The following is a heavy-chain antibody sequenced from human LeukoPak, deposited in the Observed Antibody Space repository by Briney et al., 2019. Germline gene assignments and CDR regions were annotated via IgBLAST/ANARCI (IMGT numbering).Heavy chain of an antibody. V-gene: IGHV3-48*02. J-gene: IGHJ5*02. D-gene: IGHD3-3*01. CDR2: ISSSSSTI. CDR3: ARDFRLMGDFWSGYSNWFDP. Sequence: PGGSLRLSCAASGFTFSSYSMNWVRQAPGKGLEWVSYISSSSSTIYYADSVKGRFTISRDNAKNSLYLQMNSLRDEDTAVYYCARDFRLMGDFWSGYSNWFDPWGRGTLVTVSS. CDR1: GFTFSSYS.